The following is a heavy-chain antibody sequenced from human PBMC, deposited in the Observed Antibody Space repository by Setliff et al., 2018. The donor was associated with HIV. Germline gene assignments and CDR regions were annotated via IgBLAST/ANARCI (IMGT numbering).Heavy chain of an antibody. CDR2: VYASGGT. V-gene: IGHV4-61*09. Sequence: SETLSLTCTVSGGSISSGDDFWTWVRQPAGKGLEWIGHVYASGGTSYNPSLKSRVTISVDTSKSQFSLKLSSVTAADTAVYYCASLTRHSDYWGQGTLVTVSS. J-gene: IGHJ4*02. CDR1: GGSISSGDDF. D-gene: IGHD6-6*01. CDR3: ASLTRHSDY.